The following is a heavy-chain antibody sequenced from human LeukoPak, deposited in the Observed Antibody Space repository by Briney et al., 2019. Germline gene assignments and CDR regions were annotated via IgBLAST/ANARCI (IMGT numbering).Heavy chain of an antibody. Sequence: SETLSLTCAVYGGSFSGYYWSWIRQPPGKGLEWIGEINHSGSTNYNPSLKSRVTISVDTSKSQFSLKLSSVTAADTAVYYCARRRGYCSGGSCYSDYWGQGTLVTVSS. CDR3: ARRRGYCSGGSCYSDY. D-gene: IGHD2-15*01. V-gene: IGHV4-34*01. J-gene: IGHJ4*02. CDR2: INHSGST. CDR1: GGSFSGYY.